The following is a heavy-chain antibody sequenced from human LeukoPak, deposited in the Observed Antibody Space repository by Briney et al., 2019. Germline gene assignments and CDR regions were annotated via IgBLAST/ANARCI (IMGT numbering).Heavy chain of an antibody. CDR1: GFTVSSNY. J-gene: IGHJ4*02. CDR3: AFPSLYGDSDY. CDR2: IYSGGST. D-gene: IGHD4-17*01. Sequence: GGSLRLSCAASGFTVSSNYMSWVRQAPGKGLEWVSVIYSGGSTYYADSVKGRFTISRDNSKNTLYLQMNSLRAEDTAVYYCAFPSLYGDSDYWGQGTLVTVSP. V-gene: IGHV3-53*01.